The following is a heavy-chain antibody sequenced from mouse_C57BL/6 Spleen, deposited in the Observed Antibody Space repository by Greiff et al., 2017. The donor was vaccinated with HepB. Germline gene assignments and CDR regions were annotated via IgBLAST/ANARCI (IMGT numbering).Heavy chain of an antibody. D-gene: IGHD1-3*01. J-gene: IGHJ1*03. V-gene: IGHV1-22*01. Sequence: EVQLQQSGPELVKPGASVKMSCKASGYTFTDYNMHWVKQSHGKSLEWIGYINPNNGGTSYNQKFKGKATLTVNKYSSTAYMELRSLTSEDSAVYYCARLKYKPFFDVWGTGTTVTVSS. CDR2: INPNNGGT. CDR3: ARLKYKPFFDV. CDR1: GYTFTDYN.